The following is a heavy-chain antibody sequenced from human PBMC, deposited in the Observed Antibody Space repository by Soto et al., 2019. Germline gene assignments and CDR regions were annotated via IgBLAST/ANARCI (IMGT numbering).Heavy chain of an antibody. V-gene: IGHV3-7*03. J-gene: IGHJ4*02. Sequence: GGSLRLSCAVSGFSFGSYWMSWVRQAPGKGLEWLASIKDDGSERYYLDSVKGRFTISRDNAKDSLSLQMNSLRGEDTAFYYCARDVGPVTIFGEALSGYFDFWGQGTLVTVS. CDR2: IKDDGSER. D-gene: IGHD3-3*01. CDR1: GFSFGSYW. CDR3: ARDVGPVTIFGEALSGYFDF.